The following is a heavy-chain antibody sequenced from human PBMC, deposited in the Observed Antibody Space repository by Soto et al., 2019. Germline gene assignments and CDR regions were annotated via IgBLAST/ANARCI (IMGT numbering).Heavy chain of an antibody. CDR3: AREDDGGERDYYGLDV. J-gene: IGHJ6*02. D-gene: IGHD1-1*01. V-gene: IGHV4-30-4*08. CDR1: GGSISYEYYH. Sequence: PSETLSLTCTVSGGSISYEYYHWTWIRQSPGKGLEWIGYIHYSGSIIYNPSFKSRVTISVDTSKNQFSLQLSSVTAADTAVYFCAREDDGGERDYYGLDVWGQGTTSIVSS. CDR2: IHYSGSI.